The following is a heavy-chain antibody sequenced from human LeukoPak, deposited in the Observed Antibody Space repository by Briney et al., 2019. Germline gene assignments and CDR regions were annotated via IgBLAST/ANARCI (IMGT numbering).Heavy chain of an antibody. CDR1: GGSISSGSYS. J-gene: IGHJ4*02. V-gene: IGHV4-30-2*01. D-gene: IGHD3-22*01. Sequence: SETLSLTCTVSGGSISSGSYSWSWIRQPPGKGLEWIGYIYHSGSTYYNPSLKSRVTISVDRSKNQFSLKLSSVTAADTAVYYCARTKRSDSSGYYYDYWGQGTLVTVSS. CDR2: IYHSGST. CDR3: ARTKRSDSSGYYYDY.